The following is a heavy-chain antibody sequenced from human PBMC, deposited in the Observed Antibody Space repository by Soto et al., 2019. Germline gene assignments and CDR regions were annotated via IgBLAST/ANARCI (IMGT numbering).Heavy chain of an antibody. CDR2: ISGSGGST. D-gene: IGHD5-12*01. V-gene: IGHV3-23*01. CDR1: GFTFSSYA. CDR3: AKGLWSWGGYEGGVDY. J-gene: IGHJ4*02. Sequence: EVQLLESGGGLVQPGGSLRLSCAASGFTFSSYAMSWVRQAPGKGLEWVSAISGSGGSTYYADSVKGRFTISRDNSKNTLYLQMNSLRAEDTAVYYCAKGLWSWGGYEGGVDYWGQGTLVTVSS.